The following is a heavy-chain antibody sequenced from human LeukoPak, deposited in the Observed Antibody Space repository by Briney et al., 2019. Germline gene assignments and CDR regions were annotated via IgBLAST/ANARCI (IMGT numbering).Heavy chain of an antibody. V-gene: IGHV3-23*01. CDR2: ISGSGGST. J-gene: IGHJ4*02. CDR3: AKVEATYGSGSYYPWVY. CDR1: GFTFSDYY. D-gene: IGHD3-10*01. Sequence: GGSLRLSCAASGFTFSDYYMSWIRQAPGKGLEWVSAISGSGGSTYYADSVKGRFTISRDNSKNTLYLQMNSLRAEDTAVYYCAKVEATYGSGSYYPWVYWGQGTLVTVSS.